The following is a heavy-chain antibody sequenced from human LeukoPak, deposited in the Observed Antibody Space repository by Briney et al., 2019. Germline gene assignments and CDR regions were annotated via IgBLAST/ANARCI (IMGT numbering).Heavy chain of an antibody. V-gene: IGHV3-11*04. Sequence: GGSLRLSCAASGFTSSDYYMSWIRQAPGKGLEWVSYISSSDSSIYYADSVKGRFTISRDNTKNSLYLQMNSLRAEDTATYYCARILEGYHYYMDVWGKGTTVTVSS. CDR1: GFTSSDYY. CDR3: ARILEGYHYYMDV. CDR2: ISSSDSSI. J-gene: IGHJ6*03.